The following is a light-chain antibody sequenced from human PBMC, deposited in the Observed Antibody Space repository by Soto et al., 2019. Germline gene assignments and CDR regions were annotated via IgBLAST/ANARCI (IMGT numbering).Light chain of an antibody. CDR3: QQYSSYST. Sequence: DIQMTQSPSTLSASVGDRVTITCRASQSISSWLAWYQQKPGKAPKLLIYDASSLESGVPSRFSGSGSGTEFTLTISSLQPDDFATYYCQQYSSYSTFGGGTKVEIK. V-gene: IGKV1-5*01. CDR2: DAS. J-gene: IGKJ4*01. CDR1: QSISSW.